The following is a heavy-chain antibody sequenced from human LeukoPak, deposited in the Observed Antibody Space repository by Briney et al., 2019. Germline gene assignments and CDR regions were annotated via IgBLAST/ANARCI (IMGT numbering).Heavy chain of an antibody. V-gene: IGHV1-69*04. CDR1: GGTFSSYA. CDR3: ASLTRPRGYFYGMDV. CDR2: IIPIFGIA. J-gene: IGHJ6*02. Sequence: SVKVSCKASGGTFSSYAISWVRQAPGQGLEWMGRIIPIFGIANYAQKFQGRVTITADKSTSTAYMELSSLGSEDTAVYYCASLTRPRGYFYGMDVWGQGTTVTVSS.